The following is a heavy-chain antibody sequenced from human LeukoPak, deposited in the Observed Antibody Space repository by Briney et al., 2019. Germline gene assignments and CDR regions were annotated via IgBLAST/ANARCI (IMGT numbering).Heavy chain of an antibody. D-gene: IGHD2-2*02. Sequence: KPGGSLRLSCAASGFTFSNAWMSWVRQAPGKGLEWVGRIKSKTDGGTTDYAAPVKGRFTISRDDSKNTLYLQMNSLKTEDTAVYYCAKAGYCSSTSCYTGAFDIWGQGTMVTVSS. V-gene: IGHV3-15*01. J-gene: IGHJ3*02. CDR2: IKSKTDGGTT. CDR1: GFTFSNAW. CDR3: AKAGYCSSTSCYTGAFDI.